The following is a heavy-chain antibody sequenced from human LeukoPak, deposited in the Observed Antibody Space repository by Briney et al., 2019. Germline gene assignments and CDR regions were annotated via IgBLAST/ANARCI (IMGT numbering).Heavy chain of an antibody. CDR3: ATDVRSSPLGF. Sequence: GGSLRLSCAVSGFTVTNDYMNWVRQAPGKGLEWVPIIYSGGSTYYADSVKGRFTISRDSSNNTLFLQMTNLRAEDSGLYYCATDVRSSPLGFWGHGTLVTVSS. V-gene: IGHV3-66*01. D-gene: IGHD6-19*01. CDR2: IYSGGST. CDR1: GFTVTNDY. J-gene: IGHJ4*01.